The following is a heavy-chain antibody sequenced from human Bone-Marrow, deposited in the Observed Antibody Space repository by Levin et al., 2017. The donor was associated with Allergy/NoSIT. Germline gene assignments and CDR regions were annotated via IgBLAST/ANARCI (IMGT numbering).Heavy chain of an antibody. CDR3: ARKDPETTRGY. D-gene: IGHD4-17*01. V-gene: IGHV3-66*01. CDR2: IYSGGST. Sequence: GGSLRLSCAASGVTVGNNYMTWLRLAPGKGLELVSLIYSGGSTHYADSVKGRFIISRDSSKNTVYLQMNSLRADDTAVCYRARKDPETTRGYWGQGTLVSVSS. J-gene: IGHJ4*02. CDR1: GVTVGNNY.